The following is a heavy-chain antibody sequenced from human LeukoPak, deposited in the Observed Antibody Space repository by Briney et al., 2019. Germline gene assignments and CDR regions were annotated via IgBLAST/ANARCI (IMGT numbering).Heavy chain of an antibody. CDR1: GFTFSSYA. CDR2: ISYDGSNK. CDR3: ARDDGYYDSPGSMFDY. D-gene: IGHD3-22*01. V-gene: IGHV3-30*04. Sequence: GRSLRLSCAASGFTFSSYAMHWVRQAPGKGLEWVAVISYDGSNKYYADSVKGRFTISRDSSKNTLYLQMNSLRAEDTAVYYCARDDGYYDSPGSMFDYWGQGTLVTVSS. J-gene: IGHJ4*02.